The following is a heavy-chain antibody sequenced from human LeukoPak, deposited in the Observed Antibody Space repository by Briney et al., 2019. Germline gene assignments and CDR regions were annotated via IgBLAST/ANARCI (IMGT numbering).Heavy chain of an antibody. J-gene: IGHJ4*02. V-gene: IGHV4-4*07. D-gene: IGHD6-19*01. CDR3: ARDKERGSGWFVDY. Sequence: SETLSLTCTVSGVSITSYYWSWIRQPAGKGLEWIGRIYTSGSTNYNPSLKSRVTMSVDTSKNQFSLKLSSVTAADTAVYYCARDKERGSGWFVDYWGQGTLVTVSS. CDR2: IYTSGST. CDR1: GVSITSYY.